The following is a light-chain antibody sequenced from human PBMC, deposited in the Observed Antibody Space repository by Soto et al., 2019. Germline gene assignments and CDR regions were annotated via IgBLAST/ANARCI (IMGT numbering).Light chain of an antibody. CDR1: SSDVGGYRY. J-gene: IGLJ1*01. CDR3: SSYTTRNTLV. CDR2: EVT. V-gene: IGLV2-14*01. Sequence: QSVLTQPASVSGSPGQSITISCTGTSSDVGGYRYVSWYQHHPGKAPKLMIYEVTNRPSGVSNRFSGSKSGNTASLTISGLQAEDEADYYCSSYTTRNTLVFGTGTKVTV.